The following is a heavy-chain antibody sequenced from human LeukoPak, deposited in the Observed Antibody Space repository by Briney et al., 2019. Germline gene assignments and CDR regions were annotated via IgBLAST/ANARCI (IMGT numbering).Heavy chain of an antibody. J-gene: IGHJ6*02. V-gene: IGHV3-21*01. CDR2: ISSSSAYI. Sequence: PGRSLRLSCAASGFTFSSYGMHWVRQAPGKGLEWVSAISSSSAYIYYADSVKGRFTISRDNAKSSVSLQMNSLRADDTAVYYCARIFRYQLVDYYALDVWGQGTTVTVSS. D-gene: IGHD2-2*01. CDR1: GFTFSSYG. CDR3: ARIFRYQLVDYYALDV.